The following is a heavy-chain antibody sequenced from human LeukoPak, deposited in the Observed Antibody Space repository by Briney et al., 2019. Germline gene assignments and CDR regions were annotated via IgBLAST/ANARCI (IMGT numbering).Heavy chain of an antibody. CDR2: INHSGST. CDR1: GGSFSGYY. Sequence: ETLSLTCVVYGGSFSGYYWSWIRQPPGKGLEWIGEINHSGSTNYNPSLKSRVTISVDTSKNQFSLKLNSVPAADTAVYYCAASSGYWSLGYWGQGTLVTVSS. V-gene: IGHV4-34*01. J-gene: IGHJ4*02. D-gene: IGHD3-22*01. CDR3: AASSGYWSLGY.